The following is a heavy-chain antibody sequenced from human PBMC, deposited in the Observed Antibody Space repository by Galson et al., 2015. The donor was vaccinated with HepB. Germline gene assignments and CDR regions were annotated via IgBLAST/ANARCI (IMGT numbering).Heavy chain of an antibody. D-gene: IGHD6-19*01. J-gene: IGHJ4*02. CDR3: AKVFPEKTDGWYRQALYYFDT. V-gene: IGHV3-7*01. Sequence: SLRLSCAASGFIFNTYWMTWVRQAPGKGLEWVAYMKEDGSEIYYVDSVKGRFTISRDNAKNSLYLQMNSLRAEDTAVYYCAKVFPEKTDGWYRQALYYFDTWGQGTRVTVSS. CDR2: MKEDGSEI. CDR1: GFIFNTYW.